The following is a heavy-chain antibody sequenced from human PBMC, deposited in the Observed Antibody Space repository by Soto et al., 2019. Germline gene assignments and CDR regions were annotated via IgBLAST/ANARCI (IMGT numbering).Heavy chain of an antibody. CDR2: ISYSGTT. D-gene: IGHD1-20*01. V-gene: IGHV4-39*02. J-gene: IGHJ4*02. CDR1: GGSISNNHYY. Sequence: PSETLSLTCTVSGGSISNNHYYWGWVSQPPGKGLEWIASISYSGTTYYNPSLKSRVTKSVDTSRNQFSLRLTSVTAADTAVYYCAKEPIIGTYNVDNWGQGTLVTVSS. CDR3: AKEPIIGTYNVDN.